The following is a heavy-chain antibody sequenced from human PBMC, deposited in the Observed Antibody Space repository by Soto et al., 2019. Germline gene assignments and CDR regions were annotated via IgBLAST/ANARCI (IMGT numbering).Heavy chain of an antibody. D-gene: IGHD2-15*01. J-gene: IGHJ5*02. Sequence: TLSLTCAVYGGSFSGYYWSWIRQPPGKGLEWIGEINHSGSTNYNPSLKSRVTISVDTSKNQFSLKLSSVTAADTAVYYCAREGSNYQPTQNCSGGSCYSPWFDPWGQGTLVTVSS. CDR2: INHSGST. CDR1: GGSFSGYY. CDR3: AREGSNYQPTQNCSGGSCYSPWFDP. V-gene: IGHV4-34*01.